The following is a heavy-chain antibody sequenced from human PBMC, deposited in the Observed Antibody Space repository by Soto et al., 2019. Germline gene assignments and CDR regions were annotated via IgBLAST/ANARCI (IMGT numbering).Heavy chain of an antibody. CDR2: IVVGSGNT. J-gene: IGHJ4*02. D-gene: IGHD3-22*01. Sequence: EASVKVSCKASGFTFTSSAVQWVRQARGQRLEWIGWIVVGSGNTNYAQKFQERVTITRDMSTSTAYMELSSLRSEDTAVYYCAAGVRGYDFDYWGQGTLVTVSS. CDR3: AAGVRGYDFDY. V-gene: IGHV1-58*01. CDR1: GFTFTSSA.